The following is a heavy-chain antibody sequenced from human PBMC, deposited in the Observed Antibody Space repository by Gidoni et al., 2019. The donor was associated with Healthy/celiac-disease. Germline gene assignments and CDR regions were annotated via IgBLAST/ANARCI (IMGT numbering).Heavy chain of an antibody. CDR1: FSSSS. V-gene: IGHV3-23*01. CDR3: AKDGCRSTSCYWGVFDY. CDR2: ISGRGGST. Sequence: FSSSSMSWVRQAPGKGLKWVSAISGRGGSTYYADSVKGRFTISRDNSKNTLYLQMNSLRAEDTAVYYCAKDGCRSTSCYWGVFDYWGQGTLVTVSS. D-gene: IGHD2-2*01. J-gene: IGHJ4*02.